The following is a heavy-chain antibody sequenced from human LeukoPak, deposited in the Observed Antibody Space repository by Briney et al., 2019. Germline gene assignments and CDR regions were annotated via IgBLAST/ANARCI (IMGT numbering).Heavy chain of an antibody. CDR3: ARHGDFGGTGWYYFDY. J-gene: IGHJ4*02. CDR1: GGSISSSSYY. Sequence: SETLSLTCTVSGGSISSSSYYWGWIRQPPGKGLEWIGSISYSGSTYYNPSLKSRVTISVDTSKNQFSLKLSSVTAADAAVYYCARHGDFGGTGWYYFDYWGQGTLVTVSS. V-gene: IGHV4-39*01. CDR2: ISYSGST. D-gene: IGHD6-19*01.